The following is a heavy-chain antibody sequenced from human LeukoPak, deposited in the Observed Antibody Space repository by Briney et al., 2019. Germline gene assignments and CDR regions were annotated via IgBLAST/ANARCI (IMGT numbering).Heavy chain of an antibody. J-gene: IGHJ4*02. CDR3: AKENRWQ. CDR1: GLTVSSNY. Sequence: GGSLRLSRAASGLTVSSNYMSWVRQAPGKGLEWVSVIYSGGSTYYADSVKGRFTISRDNSKNTLSLHMNSLRAEDTAVYYCAKENRWQWGQGTLVTVSS. CDR2: IYSGGST. D-gene: IGHD5-24*01. V-gene: IGHV3-53*01.